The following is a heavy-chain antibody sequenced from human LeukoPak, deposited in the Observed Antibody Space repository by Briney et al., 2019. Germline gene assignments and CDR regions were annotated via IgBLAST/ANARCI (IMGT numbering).Heavy chain of an antibody. Sequence: SETLSLTCTVSGGSISRSSYYWGWIRQPPGKGLEWIGKIHHSGSTYYNPSLKSRVTISVDTSKNQFSLKLSSVTAADTALYYCAKNYYDSSAYYSDYWGQGTLVSVSS. CDR3: AKNYYDSSAYYSDY. J-gene: IGHJ4*02. CDR1: GGSISRSSYY. D-gene: IGHD3-22*01. V-gene: IGHV4-39*01. CDR2: IHHSGST.